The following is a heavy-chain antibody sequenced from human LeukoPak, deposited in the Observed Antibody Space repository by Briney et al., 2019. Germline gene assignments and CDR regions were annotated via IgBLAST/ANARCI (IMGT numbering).Heavy chain of an antibody. CDR3: ARDGMDTAMSIDY. CDR2: IIPILGIA. J-gene: IGHJ4*02. V-gene: IGHV1-69*04. D-gene: IGHD5-18*01. Sequence: WASVKVSRKASGGTFSSYAISWVRQAPGQGLEWMGRIIPILGIANYAQKFQGRVTITADKSTSTAYMELSSLRSEDTAVYYCARDGMDTAMSIDYWGQGTLVTVSS. CDR1: GGTFSSYA.